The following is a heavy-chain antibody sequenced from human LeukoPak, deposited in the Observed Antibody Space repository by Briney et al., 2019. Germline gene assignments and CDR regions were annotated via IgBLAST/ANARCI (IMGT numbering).Heavy chain of an antibody. CDR1: GYTFTGYY. CDR3: ARDLAVAGSFDY. D-gene: IGHD6-19*01. V-gene: IGHV1-2*02. J-gene: IGHJ4*02. Sequence: EASVEVSCKASGYTFTGYYMHWVRQAPGQGLEWMGWINPNSGGTNYAQKFQGRVTMTRDTSISTAYMELSRLRSDDTAVYYCARDLAVAGSFDYWGQGTLVTVSS. CDR2: INPNSGGT.